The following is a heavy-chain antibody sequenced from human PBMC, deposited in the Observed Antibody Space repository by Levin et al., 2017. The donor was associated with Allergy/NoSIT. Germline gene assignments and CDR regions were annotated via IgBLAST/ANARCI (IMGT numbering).Heavy chain of an antibody. CDR2: INHSGST. D-gene: IGHD5-18*01. J-gene: IGHJ5*02. CDR1: GGSFSGYY. CDR3: ARGVGDSYVAWFDP. Sequence: SQTLSLTCAVYGGSFSGYYWSWIRQPPGKGLEWIGEINHSGSTNYNPSLKSRVTISVDTSKNQFSLKLSSVTAADTAVYYCARGVGDSYVAWFDPWGQGTLVTVSS. V-gene: IGHV4-34*01.